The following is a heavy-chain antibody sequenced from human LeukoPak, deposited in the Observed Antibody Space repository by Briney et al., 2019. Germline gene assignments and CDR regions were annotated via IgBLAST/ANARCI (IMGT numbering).Heavy chain of an antibody. V-gene: IGHV4-59*01. CDR3: ARGRVGAGYYGMDV. CDR2: IYYSGFT. D-gene: IGHD1-26*01. CDR1: GGSISSYY. J-gene: IGHJ6*02. Sequence: SETLSLTCTVSGGSISSYYWNWIRQPPGKGLEWIGYIYYSGFTNYNPSLKSRVTISVDTSKNQFSLKLSSVTTADTAVYYCARGRVGAGYYGMDVWGQGTTVTVSS.